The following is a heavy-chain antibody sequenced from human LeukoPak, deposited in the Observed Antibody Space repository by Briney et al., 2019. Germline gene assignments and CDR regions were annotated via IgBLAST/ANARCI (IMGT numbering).Heavy chain of an antibody. D-gene: IGHD2-2*02. CDR2: VDPEDGET. V-gene: IGHV1-69-2*01. J-gene: IGHJ4*02. CDR3: ATEPKGYCSSTSCYTGDY. Sequence: ATVKISCKVSGYTFTDYYMHWVQQVPGKGLEWMGLVDPEDGETIYAEKFQGRVTITADTSTDTAYMELSSLRSEDTAVYYCATEPKGYCSSTSCYTGDYWGQGTLVTVSS. CDR1: GYTFTDYY.